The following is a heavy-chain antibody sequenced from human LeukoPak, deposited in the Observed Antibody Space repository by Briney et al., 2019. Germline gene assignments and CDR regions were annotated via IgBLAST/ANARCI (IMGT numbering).Heavy chain of an antibody. D-gene: IGHD6-19*01. J-gene: IGHJ4*02. CDR2: ISSSSSYI. Sequence: GGSLRLSCAASGFTFSSYSMNWVRQAPGKGLECVSSISSSSSYIYYADSVKGRFTISRDNAKNSLYLQMNSLRAEDTAVYYCAREGDSSGWYTNYYFDYWGQGTLVTVSS. CDR1: GFTFSSYS. V-gene: IGHV3-21*01. CDR3: AREGDSSGWYTNYYFDY.